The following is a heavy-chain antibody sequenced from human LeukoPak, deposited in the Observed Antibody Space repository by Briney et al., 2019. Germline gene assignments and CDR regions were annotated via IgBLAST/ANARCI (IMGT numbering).Heavy chain of an antibody. V-gene: IGHV1-18*01. Sequence: GASVKDSCKASGYTFTSYRISWVRQAPGQGLEWMGWINAYNGNTNYAQRLHGRVTMTTDTSTSTAYMELMSLRSGDTAVYSCARGQGFCTGGVCYMSYFDYWGQGTLVTVSS. CDR3: ARGQGFCTGGVCYMSYFDY. D-gene: IGHD2-8*02. J-gene: IGHJ4*02. CDR1: GYTFTSYR. CDR2: INAYNGNT.